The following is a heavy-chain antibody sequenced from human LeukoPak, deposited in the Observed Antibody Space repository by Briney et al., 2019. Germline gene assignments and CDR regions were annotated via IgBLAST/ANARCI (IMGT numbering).Heavy chain of an antibody. CDR3: ARERANTAMTYYFVY. J-gene: IGHJ4*02. CDR2: IYTSGST. Sequence: SETLSLTCTVSGGSISSYYWSWIRQPAGKGLEWIGRIYTSGSTNYNPSLKSRVTMSVDTSKNQFSLKLSSVTAADTAVYYCARERANTAMTYYFVYWGQGTLVTVSS. V-gene: IGHV4-4*07. CDR1: GGSISSYY. D-gene: IGHD5-18*01.